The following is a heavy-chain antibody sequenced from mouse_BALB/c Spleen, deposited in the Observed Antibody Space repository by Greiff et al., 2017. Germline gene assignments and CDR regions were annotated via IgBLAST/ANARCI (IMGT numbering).Heavy chain of an antibody. D-gene: IGHD4-1*01. CDR3: ARGLTGVNFDY. CDR1: GYAFTNYL. V-gene: IGHV1-54*03. J-gene: IGHJ2*01. CDR2: INPGSGGT. Sequence: VQRVESGAELVRPGTSVKVSCKASGYAFTNYLIEWVKQRPGQGLEWIGVINPGSGGTNYNEKFKGKATLTADKSSSTAYMQLSSLTSDDSAVYFCARGLTGVNFDYWGQGTTLTVSS.